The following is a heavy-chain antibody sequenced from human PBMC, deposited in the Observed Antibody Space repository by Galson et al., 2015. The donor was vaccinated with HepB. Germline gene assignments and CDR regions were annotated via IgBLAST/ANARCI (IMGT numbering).Heavy chain of an antibody. Sequence: SLRLSCAASGFTFTSYVMSWVRQAPRKGLEYVSTISSTRGSTYYADSVKGRFAISRDNSKNTLYLQMNSLRPEDTAVYYCVIYAYTRAFDFWGQVTMVTVSS. J-gene: IGHJ3*01. V-gene: IGHV3-64*04. CDR2: ISSTRGST. CDR3: VIYAYTRAFDF. CDR1: GFTFTSYV. D-gene: IGHD2/OR15-2a*01.